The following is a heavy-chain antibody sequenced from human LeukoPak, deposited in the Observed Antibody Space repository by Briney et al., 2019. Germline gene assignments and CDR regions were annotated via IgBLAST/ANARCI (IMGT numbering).Heavy chain of an antibody. J-gene: IGHJ6*03. CDR3: AKGGYSNGRYYYYYMDV. V-gene: IGHV3-23*01. CDR2: ISDSGGST. CDR1: GFTFSSYG. Sequence: PGGSLRLSCAASGFTFSSYGMSWVRQAPGKGLEWVSAISDSGGSTYYADSVKGRFTISRDNSKNTLYLQMNSLRAEDTAVYYCAKGGYSNGRYYYYYMDVWGEGTTVTVSS. D-gene: IGHD5-18*01.